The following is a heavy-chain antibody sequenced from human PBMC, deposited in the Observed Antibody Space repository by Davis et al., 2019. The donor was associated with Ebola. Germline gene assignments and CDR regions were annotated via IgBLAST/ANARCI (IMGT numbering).Heavy chain of an antibody. CDR3: ARDAMVRPFDY. V-gene: IGHV1-18*04. J-gene: IGHJ4*02. CDR1: GYTFTSYG. D-gene: IGHD3-10*01. Sequence: ASVKVSCKASGYTFTSYGISWVRQAPGQGVEWMGWISAYNGNTNYAQKLQGRVTMTTDTSTNTAYMELRSLRSDDTAVYYCARDAMVRPFDYWGQGTLVTVSS. CDR2: ISAYNGNT.